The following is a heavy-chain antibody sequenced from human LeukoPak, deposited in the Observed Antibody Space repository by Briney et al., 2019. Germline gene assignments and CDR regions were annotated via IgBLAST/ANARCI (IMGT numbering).Heavy chain of an antibody. Sequence: GGSLRLSCAASGFTFSSYGMSWVRQAPGKGLEWVSAISGSGGSTYYADSVKGRFTIPRDNSKNTLYLQMNSLRAEDTAVYYCAKSGGDYYGSGSYYNRYGYYYYMDVWGKGTTVTISS. CDR2: ISGSGGST. V-gene: IGHV3-23*01. CDR1: GFTFSSYG. J-gene: IGHJ6*03. D-gene: IGHD3-10*01. CDR3: AKSGGDYYGSGSYYNRYGYYYYMDV.